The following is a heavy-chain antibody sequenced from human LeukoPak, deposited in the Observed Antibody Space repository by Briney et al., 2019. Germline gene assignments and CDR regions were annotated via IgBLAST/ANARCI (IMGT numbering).Heavy chain of an antibody. D-gene: IGHD3-16*01. Sequence: HSGGSLRLSCAASGFTFSSYSMNWVRQAPGKGLEWVSSINYDGAYTNYADSVKGRFTISRDNSKNTLYMQMNSLRAEDTAIYYCAKWGVDKGEWRHYVDYWGQGRLVIVS. V-gene: IGHV3-23*01. CDR3: AKWGVDKGEWRHYVDY. CDR1: GFTFSSYS. J-gene: IGHJ4*02. CDR2: INYDGAYT.